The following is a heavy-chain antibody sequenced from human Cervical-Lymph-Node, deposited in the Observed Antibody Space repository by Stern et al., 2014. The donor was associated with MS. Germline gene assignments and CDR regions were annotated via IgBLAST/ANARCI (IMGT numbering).Heavy chain of an antibody. V-gene: IGHV1-24*01. Sequence: QDQLVQSGAEVKKPGASVKVSCKVSGYTLTELSMHWVRQAPGKGLEWMGGFDPEDGATIYAQKFQGRVSMTEDTSTDTAYMELSSLRSEDTAVYYCATDRDDFRRGYSAPSKGYGLDVWGQGTTVTVTS. CDR2: FDPEDGAT. CDR1: GYTLTELS. CDR3: ATDRDDFRRGYSAPSKGYGLDV. J-gene: IGHJ6*02. D-gene: IGHD3-3*01.